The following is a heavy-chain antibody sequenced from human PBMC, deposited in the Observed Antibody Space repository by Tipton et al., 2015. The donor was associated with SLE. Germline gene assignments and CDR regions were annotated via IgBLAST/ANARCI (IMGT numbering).Heavy chain of an antibody. D-gene: IGHD3/OR15-3a*01. J-gene: IGHJ4*02. CDR3: AKDFGTGFFDY. CDR2: IKQDGSEK. CDR1: GFTFSSYW. V-gene: IGHV3-7*01. Sequence: LSLTCSASGFTFSSYWMSWVRQAPGKGLEWVANIKQDGSEKYYVDSVKGRFTISRDNAKNSLYLQMSSLRAEDTAMYYCAKDFGTGFFDYWGQGTLVTVSS.